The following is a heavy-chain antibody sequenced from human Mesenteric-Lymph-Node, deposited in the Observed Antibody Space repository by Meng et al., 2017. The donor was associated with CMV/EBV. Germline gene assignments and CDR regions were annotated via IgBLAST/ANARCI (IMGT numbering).Heavy chain of an antibody. D-gene: IGHD6-6*01. CDR3: VREGSIGRQTSFDY. Sequence: GGSLRLSCTTSGFTFSAYWMHWVRQTPGKGLVWVSRLTPDGGMTDYADSVKGRFTISRDNAKSTLYLQMNSLRAEDTAVYYCVREGSIGRQTSFDYWGQGTLVTVSS. CDR2: LTPDGGMT. CDR1: GFTFSAYW. V-gene: IGHV3-74*01. J-gene: IGHJ4*02.